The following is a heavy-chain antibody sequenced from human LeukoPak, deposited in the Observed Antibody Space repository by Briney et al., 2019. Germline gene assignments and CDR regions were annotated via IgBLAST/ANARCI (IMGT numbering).Heavy chain of an antibody. CDR3: ARGPDGVPAAMAEYFQH. CDR2: INWNGGST. D-gene: IGHD2-2*01. CDR1: GFTFDDYA. Sequence: GGSLRLSCAASGFTFDDYAMSWVRQAPGKGLEWVSGINWNGGSTVYADSVKGRFTISRDNAKNSLYLQMNGLRAEDTALYYCARGPDGVPAAMAEYFQHWGQGTLVTVSS. V-gene: IGHV3-20*04. J-gene: IGHJ1*01.